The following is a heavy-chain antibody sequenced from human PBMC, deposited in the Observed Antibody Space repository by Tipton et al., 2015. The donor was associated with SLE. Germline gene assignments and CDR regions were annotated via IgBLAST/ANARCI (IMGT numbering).Heavy chain of an antibody. Sequence: TLSLTCTVSGGSISSGGYYWSWIRQHPGKGLEWIGYIYYSGSTYYNPPLKSRVTISVDTSKNQFSLKLSSVTAADTAVYYCARTYYLNWFDPWGQGTLVTVSS. CDR3: ARTYYLNWFDP. J-gene: IGHJ5*02. V-gene: IGHV4-31*03. CDR2: IYYSGST. CDR1: GGSISSGGYY. D-gene: IGHD3-10*01.